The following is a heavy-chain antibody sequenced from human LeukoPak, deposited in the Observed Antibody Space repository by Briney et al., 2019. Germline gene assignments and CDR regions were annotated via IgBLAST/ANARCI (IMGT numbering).Heavy chain of an antibody. CDR3: ARLTYYYDSSGYYLGSNTYYFDY. J-gene: IGHJ4*02. V-gene: IGHV4-30-4*01. CDR2: IYYSGST. CDR1: GGSISSGDYY. Sequence: PSETLSLTCTVSGGSISSGDYYWSWIRQPPGKGLEWIGYIYYSGSTHYNPSLKSRVTISVDTSKNQFSLKLSSVTAADTAVYYCARLTYYYDSSGYYLGSNTYYFDYWGQGTLVTVSS. D-gene: IGHD3-22*01.